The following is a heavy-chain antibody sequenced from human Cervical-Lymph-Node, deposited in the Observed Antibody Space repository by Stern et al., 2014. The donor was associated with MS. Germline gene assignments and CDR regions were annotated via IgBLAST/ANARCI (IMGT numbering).Heavy chain of an antibody. D-gene: IGHD2/OR15-2a*01. CDR3: ARGRGISRVSDS. J-gene: IGHJ4*02. Sequence: QLQLQESGRGLVKPSETLSLTCTVSGGSISTYYWSWIRQSPEKGLEWIGYIFYKGRTNYNPSLKSRVTISVDTSINQFSLNVSSVTAADTAVYYCARGRGISRVSDSWGQGTLVTVSS. CDR1: GGSISTYY. V-gene: IGHV4-59*01. CDR2: IFYKGRT.